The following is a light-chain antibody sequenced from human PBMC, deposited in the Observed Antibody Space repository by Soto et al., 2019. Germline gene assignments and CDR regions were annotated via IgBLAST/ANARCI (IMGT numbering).Light chain of an antibody. Sequence: QSVLTQPPSASGTPGQRVSITCSGSGSNIGSNSVHWYQQVPGMAPKLLVYKSNQRPSGVPDRFSGSKSVTSASLAISGLRAEDEAEYYCATWDDGLSGVLFGGGTQLTVL. CDR1: GSNIGSNS. V-gene: IGLV1-47*01. CDR2: KSN. CDR3: ATWDDGLSGVL. J-gene: IGLJ2*01.